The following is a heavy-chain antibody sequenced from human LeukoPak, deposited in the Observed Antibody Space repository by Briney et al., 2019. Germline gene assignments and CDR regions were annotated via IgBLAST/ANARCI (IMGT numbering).Heavy chain of an antibody. D-gene: IGHD3-22*01. CDR2: IIPIFGTA. V-gene: IGHV1-69*05. CDR3: ARCLYYYDSSGYYYYYYMDV. J-gene: IGHJ6*03. Sequence: ASVKVSCKASGGTFSSYAISWVRQAPGQGLEWMGRIIPIFGTANYAQKFQGRVTITTDESTSTAYMELSSLRSEDTAVYYCARCLYYYDSSGYYYYYYMDVWGKGPTVTVSS. CDR1: GGTFSSYA.